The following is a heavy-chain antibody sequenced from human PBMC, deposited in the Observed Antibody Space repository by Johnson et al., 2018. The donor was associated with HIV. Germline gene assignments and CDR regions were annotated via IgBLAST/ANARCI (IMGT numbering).Heavy chain of an antibody. CDR1: RFTFSSYA. V-gene: IGHV3-30-3*01. J-gene: IGHJ3*02. D-gene: IGHD3-22*01. CDR2: ISYDGSNK. CDR3: VRGDYDRSDAFDI. Sequence: QVQLVESGGGLIQPGGSLRLSCAASRFTFSSYAMHWVRQAPGKGLEWVAVISYDGSNKYYADSVKGRFTISRDNSKNTLYLQMNSLRAEDTALDYCVRGDYDRSDAFDIWGQGTMVTVAS.